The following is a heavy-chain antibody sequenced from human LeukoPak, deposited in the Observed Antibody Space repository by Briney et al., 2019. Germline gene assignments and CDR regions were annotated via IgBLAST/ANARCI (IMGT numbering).Heavy chain of an antibody. Sequence: ASVKVSCKTSGHTFTAYYIHWVRQAPGQGLEWMGWINPNSGETNSAQKFQGRVTMTGDTSISTAYMELRGVTSDDTAVYYCARDRDYSNTERGFDYWGQGTLVTVSS. J-gene: IGHJ4*02. CDR2: INPNSGET. CDR1: GHTFTAYY. V-gene: IGHV1-2*02. D-gene: IGHD4-11*01. CDR3: ARDRDYSNTERGFDY.